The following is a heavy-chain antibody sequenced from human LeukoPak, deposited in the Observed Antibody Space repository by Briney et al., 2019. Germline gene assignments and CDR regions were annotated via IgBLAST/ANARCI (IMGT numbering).Heavy chain of an antibody. Sequence: ASVKVSCKASGYTFTGYYMHWVRQAPGQGLEWMGWINPNSGGTDYAQKFQGRVTMTRDTSISTAYMKLSRLRSDDTAVYYCARDPVNYDFWSGYYFDYWGQGTLVTVSS. CDR3: ARDPVNYDFWSGYYFDY. CDR1: GYTFTGYY. D-gene: IGHD3-3*01. CDR2: INPNSGGT. V-gene: IGHV1-2*02. J-gene: IGHJ4*02.